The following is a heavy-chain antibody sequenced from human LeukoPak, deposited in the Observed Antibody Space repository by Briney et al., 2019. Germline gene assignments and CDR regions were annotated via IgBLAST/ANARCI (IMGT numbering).Heavy chain of an antibody. CDR3: VIRGYGSGSYKAY. D-gene: IGHD3-10*01. CDR1: GFTFSSYG. V-gene: IGHV3-23*01. J-gene: IGHJ4*02. CDR2: ISGSGGST. Sequence: PGGSLRLSCAASGFTFSSYGMSWVRQAPGKGLEWVSAISGSGGSTYYADSVKGRFTISRDNSKNTLYLQMNSLRAEDTAVYYCVIRGYGSGSYKAYWGQGTLVTVSS.